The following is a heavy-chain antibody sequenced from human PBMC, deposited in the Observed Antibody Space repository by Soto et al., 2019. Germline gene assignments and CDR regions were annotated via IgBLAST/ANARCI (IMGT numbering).Heavy chain of an antibody. CDR1: GFTFSSYG. J-gene: IGHJ4*02. CDR3: APWFGAFDY. V-gene: IGHV3-30*03. CDR2: ISYDGSKK. D-gene: IGHD3-10*01. Sequence: QVQLVESGGGVVQPGRSLRLSCAASGFTFSSYGMHWVRQAPGKGLEWVAVISYDGSKKYYADSVKGRFNISRDNSKNPLYLQMNSLRAEDTGVYYCAPWFGAFDYWGQGPLVTVSS.